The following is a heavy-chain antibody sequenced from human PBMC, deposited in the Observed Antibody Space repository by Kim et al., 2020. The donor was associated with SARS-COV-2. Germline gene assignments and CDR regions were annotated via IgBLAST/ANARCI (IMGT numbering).Heavy chain of an antibody. CDR1: GFSFNNYA. CDR2: IIGSGGHT. J-gene: IGHJ1*01. V-gene: IGHV3-23*01. D-gene: IGHD3-10*01. CDR3: AKAMAGRFGEDEG. Sequence: GGSLRLSCATSGFSFNNYAMSWVRQAPGKGLEWVSGIIGSGGHTYYADSVKGRFTISRDNSKNTVYLQMSSLRAEDTAVYYCAKAMAGRFGEDEGWGEVT.